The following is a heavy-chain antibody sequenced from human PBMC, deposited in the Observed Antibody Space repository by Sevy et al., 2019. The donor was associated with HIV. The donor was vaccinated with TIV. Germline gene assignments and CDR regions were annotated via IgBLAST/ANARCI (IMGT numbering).Heavy chain of an antibody. CDR1: GFTFSTYA. Sequence: GGSLRLSCAASGFTFSTYAMNWVRQAPGKGLEWVSSISNNGATTYYTDSVKDRFTICRDSSKNMVYLQMNSLRTEDTAVYYCANLEDNSFPLDFWGQGTLVTVSS. V-gene: IGHV3-23*01. D-gene: IGHD1-1*01. J-gene: IGHJ4*02. CDR2: ISNNGATT. CDR3: ANLEDNSFPLDF.